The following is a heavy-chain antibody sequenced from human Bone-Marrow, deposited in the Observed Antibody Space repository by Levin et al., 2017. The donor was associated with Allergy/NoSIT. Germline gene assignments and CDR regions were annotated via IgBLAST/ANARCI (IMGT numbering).Heavy chain of an antibody. CDR3: ARARDGYYGSGSFDF. D-gene: IGHD3-10*01. CDR2: IIPAFGST. CDR1: GGRFSNYA. J-gene: IGHJ4*02. V-gene: IGHV1-69*13. Sequence: ASVKVSCKASGGRFSNYAISWVRQAPGQGLEWMGGIIPAFGSTNYAQKFQGRVTIIADESTSTAYMELRSLKSEDTAVYYCARARDGYYGSGSFDFWGQGTLLTVSS.